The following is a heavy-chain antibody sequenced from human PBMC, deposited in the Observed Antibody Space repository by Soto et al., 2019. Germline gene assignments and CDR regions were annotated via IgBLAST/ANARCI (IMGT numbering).Heavy chain of an antibody. V-gene: IGHV5-51*01. J-gene: IGHJ6*02. D-gene: IGHD3-22*01. Sequence: PGESLKISCNGSGYSFTNYCIGLVRQMPGKGLEWMGVIYPGDSDTRYSPSSQGQVTISADRSITTAYLQWSSLKASDTAMYYCARTYYYDTSGPNYFGMDVWGQGTTVTVSS. CDR2: IYPGDSDT. CDR1: GYSFTNYC. CDR3: ARTYYYDTSGPNYFGMDV.